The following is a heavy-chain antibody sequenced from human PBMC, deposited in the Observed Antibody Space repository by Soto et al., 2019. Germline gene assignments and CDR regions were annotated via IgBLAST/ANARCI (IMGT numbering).Heavy chain of an antibody. CDR1: GGSISSTQW. J-gene: IGHJ3*01. V-gene: IGHV4-4*02. CDR2: THHSGNT. Sequence: QVHLQESGPGLVNPSGTVSLTCAVSGGSISSTQWWTWVRQPPGKGLEWIGETHHSGNTNYNPSLNCRVTISLDKSKNQFSLKLTSVTAADTAVYYCARDANFGSENSKFWAFDFWGQGTVVTVS. CDR3: ARDANFGSENSKFWAFDF. D-gene: IGHD3-10*01.